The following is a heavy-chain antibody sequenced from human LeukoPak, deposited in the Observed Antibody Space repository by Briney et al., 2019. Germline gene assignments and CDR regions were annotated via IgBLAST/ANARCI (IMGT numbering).Heavy chain of an antibody. CDR2: ISWDCGST. V-gene: IGHV3-43D*03. J-gene: IGHJ4*02. Sequence: QPGGSLRLSCAASGFTFSSYSMNWVRQAPGKGLEWVSLISWDCGSTYYADSVKGRFTISRDNSKNSLYLQMNSLRAEDTALYYCAKDKGEDSSASGGGFDYWGQGILVTVSS. CDR3: AKDKGEDSSASGGGFDY. D-gene: IGHD6-6*01. CDR1: GFTFSSYS.